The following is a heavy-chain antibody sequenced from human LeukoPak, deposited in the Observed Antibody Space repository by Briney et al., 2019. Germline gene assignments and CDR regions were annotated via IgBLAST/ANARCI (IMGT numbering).Heavy chain of an antibody. Sequence: GESLKISCKGSGYSFSIYWIGWVRQAPGKGLEWVSAISGSGDSTYYADSVKGRFTISRDNSKNTLYLQMNGLRAEDTAVYYCAKDRGIISDYWGQGTLVTVSS. CDR1: GYSFSIYW. D-gene: IGHD3-10*01. J-gene: IGHJ4*02. CDR2: ISGSGDST. V-gene: IGHV3-23*01. CDR3: AKDRGIISDY.